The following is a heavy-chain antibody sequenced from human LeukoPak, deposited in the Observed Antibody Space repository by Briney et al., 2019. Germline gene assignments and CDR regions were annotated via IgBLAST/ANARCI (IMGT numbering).Heavy chain of an antibody. CDR3: ARSLTMVRAYDY. CDR1: GFTFSSYA. CDR2: ISGSGGST. J-gene: IGHJ4*02. D-gene: IGHD3-10*01. V-gene: IGHV3-23*01. Sequence: GGSLRLSCAASGFTFSSYAMSWVRQAPGKGLEWVSAISGSGGSTYYADSVKGRFTISRDNSKNTVYLQMNSLRTEDTAVYYCARSLTMVRAYDYWGQGTLVTVSS.